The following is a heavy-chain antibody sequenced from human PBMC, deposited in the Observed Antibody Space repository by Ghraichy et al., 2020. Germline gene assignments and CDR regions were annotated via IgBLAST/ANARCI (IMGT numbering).Heavy chain of an antibody. J-gene: IGHJ4*02. D-gene: IGHD6-19*01. CDR1: GDSVSSNSAA. V-gene: IGHV6-1*01. CDR3: ARDRRYSSGWSSQYYFDY. Sequence: SQTLSLTCAISGDSVSSNSAAWNWIRQSPSRGLEWLGRTYYRSKWYNDYAVSVKSRITINPDTSKNQFSLQLNSVTPEDTAVYYCARDRRYSSGWSSQYYFDYWGQGTLVTVSS. CDR2: TYYRSKWYN.